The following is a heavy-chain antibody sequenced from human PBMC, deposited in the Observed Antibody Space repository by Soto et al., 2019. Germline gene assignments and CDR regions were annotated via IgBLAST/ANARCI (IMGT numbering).Heavy chain of an antibody. CDR1: GYTFTSYG. J-gene: IGHJ4*02. CDR3: ARLNSDFWSGYFDY. CDR2: ISAYNGNI. D-gene: IGHD3-3*01. V-gene: IGHV1-18*01. Sequence: ASVKVSCKASGYTFTSYGISWVRQAPGQGLEWMGWISAYNGNINYAQKLQGRVTMTTDTSTSTAYMELRSLRSDDTAVYYCARLNSDFWSGYFDYWGQGTLVTVSS.